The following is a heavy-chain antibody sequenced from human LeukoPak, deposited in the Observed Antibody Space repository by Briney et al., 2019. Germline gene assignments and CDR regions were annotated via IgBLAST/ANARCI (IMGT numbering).Heavy chain of an antibody. J-gene: IGHJ6*03. CDR2: INWNGGNT. CDR3: ARAPGVRYYYYMDV. V-gene: IGHV3-20*04. D-gene: IGHD2-8*01. Sequence: GGSLRLSCAASGFTSDDYGMSWVRQAPGKGLEWVSGINWNGGNTGYADSVKGRFTISRDNVKNSLYLQMNSLRAEDTALYYCARAPGVRYYYYMDVWGKGTTVTVSS. CDR1: GFTSDDYG.